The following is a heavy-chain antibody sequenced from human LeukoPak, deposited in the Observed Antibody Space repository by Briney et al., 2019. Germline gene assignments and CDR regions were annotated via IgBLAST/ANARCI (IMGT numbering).Heavy chain of an antibody. CDR3: ARDESSSPVTNINWFDP. Sequence: GGSLRLSCAASGFTFSSYAMHWVRQAPGKGLEWVAVISYDGSNKYYADSVKGRFTISRDNSKNTLYLQMNSLRAEDTAVYYCARDESSSPVTNINWFDPWGQGTLVTVSS. CDR2: ISYDGSNK. CDR1: GFTFSSYA. D-gene: IGHD6-13*01. V-gene: IGHV3-30-3*01. J-gene: IGHJ5*02.